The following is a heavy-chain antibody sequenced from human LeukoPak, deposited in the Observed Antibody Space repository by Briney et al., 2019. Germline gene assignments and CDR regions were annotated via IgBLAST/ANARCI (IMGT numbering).Heavy chain of an antibody. CDR1: GYTFTGYY. D-gene: IGHD3-3*01. V-gene: IGHV1-2*02. CDR3: ARDSDYDFWSGYFYYYYGMDV. Sequence: GASVKVSCKASGYTFTGYYMHWVRQAPGQGLEWMGWINPNSGGTSYAQKFQGRVTMTRDTSISTAYMELSRLRSDDTAVYYCARDSDYDFWSGYFYYYYGMDVWGQGTTVTVSS. CDR2: INPNSGGT. J-gene: IGHJ6*02.